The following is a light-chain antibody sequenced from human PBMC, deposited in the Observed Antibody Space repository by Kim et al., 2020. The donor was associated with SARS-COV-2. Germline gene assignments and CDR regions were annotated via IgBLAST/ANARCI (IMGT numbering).Light chain of an antibody. Sequence: EIVMTQSPATLSVSPGERATLSCRASQSVSSNLAWYQQKPGQAPRLLIYGASTRATGIPARFSGSGSGTDFTITISSLQSEDFAVYYCQQYNNWVTFGQGTKVDIK. V-gene: IGKV3-15*01. CDR2: GAS. J-gene: IGKJ1*01. CDR1: QSVSSN. CDR3: QQYNNWVT.